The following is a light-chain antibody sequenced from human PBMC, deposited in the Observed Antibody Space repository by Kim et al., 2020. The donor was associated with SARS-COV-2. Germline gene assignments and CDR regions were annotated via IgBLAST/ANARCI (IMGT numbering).Light chain of an antibody. Sequence: EIVLTQSPGTLSLSPGERATLSCRASQSVSSNYLAWFQQNPGQAPRLLIYDASSRATGIPDRFTGSGSGTDFTLSISRLEPEDFAVYYCQQYGNSPQTFGQGTKVDIK. CDR2: DAS. J-gene: IGKJ1*01. V-gene: IGKV3-20*01. CDR3: QQYGNSPQT. CDR1: QSVSSNY.